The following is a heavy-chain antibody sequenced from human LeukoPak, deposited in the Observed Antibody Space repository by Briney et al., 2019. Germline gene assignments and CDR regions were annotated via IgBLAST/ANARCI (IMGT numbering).Heavy chain of an antibody. V-gene: IGHV3-23*01. CDR2: IKGSGGGS. J-gene: IGHJ3*01. Sequence: GGSLRLSCEASGFIFSDYAMTWVRQAPGKGLEWVSSIKGSGGGSSYADSVKGRFTMTRDNSKSTLYLQMNSLRAGDTAVYFCGRDPNGDYVGAFEFWGQGTLVTVSS. CDR1: GFIFSDYA. D-gene: IGHD4-17*01. CDR3: GRDPNGDYVGAFEF.